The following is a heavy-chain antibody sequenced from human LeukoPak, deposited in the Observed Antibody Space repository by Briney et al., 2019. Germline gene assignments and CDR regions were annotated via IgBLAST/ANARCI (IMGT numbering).Heavy chain of an antibody. V-gene: IGHV3-48*01. CDR2: ISSSSETM. Sequence: GSLRLSCAASGFTFSSNSMNWVRLAPGKGLEWISYISSSSETMHYADSVKGRFTISRDNAKNSLYLQMNSLRTEDTAVYFCARDPYSSSRNDYWGQGTLVTVSS. J-gene: IGHJ4*02. CDR3: ARDPYSSSRNDY. D-gene: IGHD6-13*01. CDR1: GFTFSSNS.